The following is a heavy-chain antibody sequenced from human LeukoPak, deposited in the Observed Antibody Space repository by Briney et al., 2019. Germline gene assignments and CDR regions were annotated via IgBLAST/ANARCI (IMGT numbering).Heavy chain of an antibody. CDR3: ARDTVNGPFVISLDL. D-gene: IGHD2-8*01. CDR1: GFSLRSSE. Sequence: PGGSLRLSCAASGFSLRSSEMNWVRQAPGKGPEWVAHINSADNVEYYTDSVRGRFTMPRDNAKDLLYLQMNSLRDEDTAVYYCARDTVNGPFVISLDLWGQGVLVTVSS. CDR2: INSADNVE. J-gene: IGHJ5*02. V-gene: IGHV3-48*03.